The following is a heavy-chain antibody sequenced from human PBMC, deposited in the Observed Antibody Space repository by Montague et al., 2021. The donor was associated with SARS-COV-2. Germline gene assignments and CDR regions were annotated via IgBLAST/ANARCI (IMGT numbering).Heavy chain of an antibody. V-gene: IGHV3-23*01. CDR1: GFTFRDSA. CDR2: ISYNGGST. CDR3: ARDIECSF. Sequence: SLRLSCAASGFTFRDSAMNWVRQAPGKGLEWVSLISYNGGSTYYADFVKGRFTISRDNSNNTLYLQMNSLRAEDTAIYYCARDIECSFWGQGTLVTVSS. J-gene: IGHJ4*02. D-gene: IGHD2-15*01.